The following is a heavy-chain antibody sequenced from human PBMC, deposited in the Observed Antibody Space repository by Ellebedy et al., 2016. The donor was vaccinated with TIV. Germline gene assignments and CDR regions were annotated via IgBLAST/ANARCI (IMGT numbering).Heavy chain of an antibody. D-gene: IGHD5/OR15-5a*01. V-gene: IGHV1-2*02. CDR1: GYTFTSDL. CDR3: TRDLTNIVSGDY. J-gene: IGHJ4*02. CDR2: INPNSGGT. Sequence: AASVKVSCKASGYTFTSDLIHGVRQAPGQGLEWMAWINPNSGGTNYAQKFQGRVTVTRDTSTSTAFLELSRLRSDDTAVYYCTRDLTNIVSGDYWGQGTLVTVSS.